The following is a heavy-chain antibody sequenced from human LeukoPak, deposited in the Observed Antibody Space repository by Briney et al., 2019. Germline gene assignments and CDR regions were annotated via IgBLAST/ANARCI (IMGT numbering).Heavy chain of an antibody. CDR3: ARVKPPYGDYVDY. V-gene: IGHV4-59*12. J-gene: IGHJ4*02. CDR1: GGSISSYY. Sequence: SETLSLTCTVSGGSISSYYWSWIRQPPGKGLEWIGYIYYSGSTNYNPSLKSRVTISVDTSKNQFSLKLSSVTAADTAVYYCARVKPPYGDYVDYWGQGTLVTVSS. CDR2: IYYSGST. D-gene: IGHD4-17*01.